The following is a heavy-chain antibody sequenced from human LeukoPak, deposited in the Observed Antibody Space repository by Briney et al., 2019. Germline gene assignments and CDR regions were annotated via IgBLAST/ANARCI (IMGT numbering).Heavy chain of an antibody. CDR2: INHNGNVN. CDR1: GFTFSSYA. J-gene: IGHJ6*02. Sequence: GGSLRLSCAASGFTFSSYAMSWVRQAPGKGLEGVASINHNGNVNYYVDSVKGRFTISRDNAKNSLYLQMSNFRAEDTAGDFCARGGGLDVWGQGATVTVSS. CDR3: ARGGGLDV. D-gene: IGHD3-16*01. V-gene: IGHV3-7*03.